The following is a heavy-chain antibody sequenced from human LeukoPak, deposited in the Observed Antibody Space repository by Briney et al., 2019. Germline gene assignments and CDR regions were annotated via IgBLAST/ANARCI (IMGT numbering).Heavy chain of an antibody. D-gene: IGHD3-10*01. Sequence: SETLSLTCAVYGGSFSGYYWSWIRQPPGKGLEWIGEINHSGSTNYNPSLKSRVTISVDTSKNQFSLKLSPVTAADTAVFYCARGLLRYYGSGPGYWGQGTLVTVSS. V-gene: IGHV4-34*01. CDR2: INHSGST. J-gene: IGHJ4*02. CDR3: ARGLLRYYGSGPGY. CDR1: GGSFSGYY.